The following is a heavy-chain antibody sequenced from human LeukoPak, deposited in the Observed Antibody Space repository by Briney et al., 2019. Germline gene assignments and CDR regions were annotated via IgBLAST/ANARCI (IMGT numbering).Heavy chain of an antibody. CDR1: GFTFSHHW. CDR2: IKYDGSDN. Sequence: GGSLRLSCTASGFTFSHHWMTWLRQAPGKGLEWVANIKYDGSDNYYVDSVKGRFTISRDNAKSSLYLEMNSLRAEDTAVYYCARDPDCGSNSCCYVYWGQGTLVTVSS. D-gene: IGHD2-2*01. J-gene: IGHJ4*02. CDR3: ARDPDCGSNSCCYVY. V-gene: IGHV3-7*01.